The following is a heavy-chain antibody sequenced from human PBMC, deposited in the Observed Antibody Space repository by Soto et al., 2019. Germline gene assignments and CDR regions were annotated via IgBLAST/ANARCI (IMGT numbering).Heavy chain of an antibody. J-gene: IGHJ4*02. D-gene: IGHD6-6*01. Sequence: EVQLLESGGGLVQPGGSLRLSCAASGFTFSSYAMSWVRQAPGKGLEWVSAISGSGGSTYYADSVKGRFTISRDNSKKTLYLQMTSLGAEDTAVYSCAKDYFVAARAPPVYWGQGTLVTVSS. CDR2: ISGSGGST. CDR1: GFTFSSYA. V-gene: IGHV3-23*01. CDR3: AKDYFVAARAPPVY.